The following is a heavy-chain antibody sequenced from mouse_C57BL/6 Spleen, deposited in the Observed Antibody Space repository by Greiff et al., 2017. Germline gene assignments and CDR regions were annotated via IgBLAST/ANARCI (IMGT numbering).Heavy chain of an antibody. CDR2: IDPSDSYT. J-gene: IGHJ1*03. Sequence: QVQLQQPGAELVMPGASVKLSCKASGYTFTSYWMHWVKQRPGQGLEWIGEIDPSDSYTNYNQKFKGKSTLTVDKSSSTAYMQLSSLTYEDSAVYYCATKLYWYFDVWGTGTTVTVSS. D-gene: IGHD1-3*01. CDR1: GYTFTSYW. V-gene: IGHV1-69*01. CDR3: ATKLYWYFDV.